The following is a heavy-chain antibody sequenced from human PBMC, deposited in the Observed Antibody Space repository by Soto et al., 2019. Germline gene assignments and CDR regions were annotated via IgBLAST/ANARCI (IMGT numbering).Heavy chain of an antibody. V-gene: IGHV1-69*13. Sequence: SVKVSCKPPGGTFSTFGISWVRQAPGQGLEWMGGIIPFFGTAEYSQKFEDRITITADESTNTVYMDLRSLTSEDTAIYYCARTAPMDAGDKYYYDFWGQGALVTVSS. J-gene: IGHJ4*02. CDR2: IIPFFGTA. CDR1: GGTFSTFG. CDR3: ARTAPMDAGDKYYYDF. D-gene: IGHD3-16*01.